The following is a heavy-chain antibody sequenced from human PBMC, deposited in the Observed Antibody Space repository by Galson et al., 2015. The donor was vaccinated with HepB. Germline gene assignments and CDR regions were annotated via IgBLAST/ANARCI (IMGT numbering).Heavy chain of an antibody. CDR3: AKRSYYDSSGYSYFDY. CDR2: ISGDSIYI. J-gene: IGHJ4*02. CDR1: TFSRYS. V-gene: IGHV3-23*01. Sequence: TFSRYSMSWVRQAPGKGLEWVSAISGDSIYIYYADSVKGRFTISRDNSKNTLYLQMNSPRAEDTAMYYCAKRSYYDSSGYSYFDYWGQGTLVTVSS. D-gene: IGHD3-22*01.